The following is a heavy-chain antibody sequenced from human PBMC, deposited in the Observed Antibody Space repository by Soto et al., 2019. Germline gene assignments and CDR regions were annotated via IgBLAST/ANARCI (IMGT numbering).Heavy chain of an antibody. CDR3: ARLQMGVYGSIDALDI. CDR1: GDSVSSNSAA. Sequence: SQTLSLTCAISGDSVSSNSAAWNWIRQSPSRGLEWLGRTYYRSKWYNDYAVSVKSRITINPDTSKNQFSLQLNSVTPEDTAVYYCARLQMGVYGSIDALDIWGQGTMVTVSS. D-gene: IGHD2-21*01. V-gene: IGHV6-1*01. CDR2: TYYRSKWYN. J-gene: IGHJ3*02.